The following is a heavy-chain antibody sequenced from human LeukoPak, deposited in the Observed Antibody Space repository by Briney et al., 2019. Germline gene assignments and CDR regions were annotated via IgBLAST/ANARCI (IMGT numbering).Heavy chain of an antibody. V-gene: IGHV1-18*04. D-gene: IGHD1-26*01. Sequence: ASVKVSCKAFGYTFTRYYMHWVRQAPGQGPEWMGWISAYNGNTNYAQKFQGRVTITADKSTSTAYMDLSSLRSEDTAVYYCARALYSGSYLSLDAFDIWGQGTMVTVSS. CDR1: GYTFTRYY. CDR3: ARALYSGSYLSLDAFDI. J-gene: IGHJ3*02. CDR2: ISAYNGNT.